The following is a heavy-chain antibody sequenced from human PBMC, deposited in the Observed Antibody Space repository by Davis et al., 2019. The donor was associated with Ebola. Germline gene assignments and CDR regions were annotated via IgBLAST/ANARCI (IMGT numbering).Heavy chain of an antibody. CDR3: VRTYCGGDCLGD. CDR1: GYTFTGYN. CDR2: LNPSIGVT. V-gene: IGHV1-2*02. D-gene: IGHD2-21*01. Sequence: ASVKVSCKASGYTFTGYNVNWVRQAPGKGLEWMGWLNPSIGVTKFARSFQGRVTLTRDTSVSTAYMELGRLTSDDTAVYYCVRTYCGGDCLGDWGQGTLVTVSS. J-gene: IGHJ4*02.